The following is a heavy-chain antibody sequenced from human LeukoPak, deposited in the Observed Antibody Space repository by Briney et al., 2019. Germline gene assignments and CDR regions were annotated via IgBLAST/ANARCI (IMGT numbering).Heavy chain of an antibody. CDR2: IDWDDDK. V-gene: IGHV2-70*04. CDR3: ARMGTAMEFDP. CDR1: GFSLSTSGMR. D-gene: IGHD5-18*01. Sequence: SGPALVKPTQTLTLTCIFSGFSLSTSGMRVSWIRQPPGKALEWLARIDWDDDKFYSTSLKTRLTISKDTSKNQVVLTMTNMDPVDTATYYCARMGTAMEFDPWGQGTLVTVSS. J-gene: IGHJ5*02.